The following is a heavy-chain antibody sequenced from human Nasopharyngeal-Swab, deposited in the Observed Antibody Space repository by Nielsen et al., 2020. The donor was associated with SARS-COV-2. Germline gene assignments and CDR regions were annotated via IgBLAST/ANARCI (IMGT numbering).Heavy chain of an antibody. J-gene: IGHJ6*02. D-gene: IGHD1-1*01. CDR2: IYHSGST. CDR3: ASSLGGPTGTTGPYYYYGMDV. V-gene: IGHV4-30-2*01. Sequence: SETLSLTCAVSGGSISSGGYSWSWIRQPPGKGLEWIGYIYHSGSTYYNPSLKSRVTISVDRSKNQFSLKLSSVTAADTAVYYCASSLGGPTGTTGPYYYYGMDVWGQGTTVTVSS. CDR1: GGSISSGGYS.